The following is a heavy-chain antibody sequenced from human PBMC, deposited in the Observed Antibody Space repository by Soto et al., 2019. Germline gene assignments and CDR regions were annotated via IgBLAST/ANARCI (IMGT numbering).Heavy chain of an antibody. V-gene: IGHV4-59*01. CDR3: TRANWYSEY. CDR1: GVYISNNY. CDR2: IYYNGNT. Sequence: QVQLQESGPGLVKPSETLSLTCTASGVYISNNYWSWIRQPHGKGLEWIGYIYYNGNTNYNPSLKSRVTMSVDTSRNQISLKLTTVTAAETAVYYCTRANWYSEYWGQGTLVTVSS. J-gene: IGHJ4*02. D-gene: IGHD7-27*01.